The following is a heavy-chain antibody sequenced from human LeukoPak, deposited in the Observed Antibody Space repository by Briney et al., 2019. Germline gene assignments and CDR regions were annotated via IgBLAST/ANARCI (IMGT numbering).Heavy chain of an antibody. Sequence: GGSLRLSCAASGFTFSSYWMSWVRQAPGKGLEWVANIKQDGSEKYYVDSVKGRFTISRDNAKNSLYLQMNSLRAEDTAVYYCARDRIAAAGTPTFFDIWGQGTMVTVSS. J-gene: IGHJ3*02. CDR2: IKQDGSEK. D-gene: IGHD6-13*01. V-gene: IGHV3-7*01. CDR1: GFTFSSYW. CDR3: ARDRIAAAGTPTFFDI.